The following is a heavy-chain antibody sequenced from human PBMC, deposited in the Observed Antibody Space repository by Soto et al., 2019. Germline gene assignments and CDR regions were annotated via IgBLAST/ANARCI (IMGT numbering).Heavy chain of an antibody. CDR1: GFTFSSYA. D-gene: IGHD5-12*01. V-gene: IGHV3-30-3*01. Sequence: QVQLVESGGGVVQPGRSLRLSCAASGFTFSSYAMHWVRQAPGKGLEWVAVISYDGSNNYYADSVKGRFTISRDNSKSTLYLQMNSLRSEDTAVYYCARYGYKPLDHFDYWGQGTLVTVSS. CDR3: ARYGYKPLDHFDY. CDR2: ISYDGSNN. J-gene: IGHJ4*02.